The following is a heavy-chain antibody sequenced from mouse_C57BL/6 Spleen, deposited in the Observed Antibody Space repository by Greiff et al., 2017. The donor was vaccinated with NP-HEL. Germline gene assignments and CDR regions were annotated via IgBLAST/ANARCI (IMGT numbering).Heavy chain of an antibody. CDR2: IDPTSGST. CDR1: GYTFTSYW. V-gene: IGHV1-72*01. Sequence: QVQLQQSGAELVKPGASVKLSCKASGYTFTSYWMHWVKQRPGRGLEWIGRIDPTSGSTKYTAKFKGKATITADKPSNTAYMQLSGLTSEDSAVYYGARGGGVDWGQGTTLTVSA. CDR3: ARGGGVD. J-gene: IGHJ2*01.